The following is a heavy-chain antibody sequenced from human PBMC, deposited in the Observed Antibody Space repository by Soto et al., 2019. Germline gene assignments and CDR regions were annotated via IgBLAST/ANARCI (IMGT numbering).Heavy chain of an antibody. V-gene: IGHV3-15*01. CDR2: IKSKTDGGTT. Sequence: PGGSLRLSCAASGFTFSNAWRSWVRQAPGKGLEWVGRIKSKTDGGTTDYAAHVKGRFTIPRDDSKNTLYLQMNSLKTEDTAVYYCTTTSWGTDFDYWGQGTLVTVSS. D-gene: IGHD2-8*02. CDR1: GFTFSNAW. J-gene: IGHJ4*02. CDR3: TTTSWGTDFDY.